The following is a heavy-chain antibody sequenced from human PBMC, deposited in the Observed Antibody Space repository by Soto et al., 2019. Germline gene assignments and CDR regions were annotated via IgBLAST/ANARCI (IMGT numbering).Heavy chain of an antibody. CDR3: ARGHRGSRSWLTNWLDP. J-gene: IGHJ5*02. V-gene: IGHV4-34*01. Sequence: PSETLSLTCAVYGGSFSGYYWSWIRQPPGKGLEWIGEISHSGSTNYNPSLKSRVTISVDTSKNQFSLKLSSVTAADTAVYYCARGHRGSRSWLTNWLDPWGQGTLVTVSS. CDR1: GGSFSGYY. CDR2: ISHSGST. D-gene: IGHD6-13*01.